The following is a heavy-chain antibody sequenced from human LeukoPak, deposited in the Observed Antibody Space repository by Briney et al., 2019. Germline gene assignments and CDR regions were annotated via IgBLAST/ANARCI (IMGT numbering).Heavy chain of an antibody. J-gene: IGHJ4*02. V-gene: IGHV3-74*01. CDR2: INSDGSRT. D-gene: IGHD6-19*01. CDR1: GFTFSRYW. CDR3: ARNDFGSGWLGDY. Sequence: GGSLRLSCAASGFTFSRYWMHWVRQAPGKGLVWVSRINSDGSRTTYADSVKGRFTISRDNAKNTLYLQMNSLRAEDTALYYCARNDFGSGWLGDYWGQGTLVTVFS.